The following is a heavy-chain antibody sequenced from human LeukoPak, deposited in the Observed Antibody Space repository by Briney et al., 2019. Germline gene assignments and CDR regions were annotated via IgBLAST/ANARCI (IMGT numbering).Heavy chain of an antibody. CDR2: ISGSGGST. D-gene: IGHD3-10*01. V-gene: IGHV3-23*01. J-gene: IGHJ4*02. Sequence: GGSLRLSCAASGFTFSSYAMSWVRQAPGKGLEWVSAISGSGGSTYYADSVKGRFTISRDNSKNTLYVQMNSLRAEDTAVYYCATAITMVRGVISPFDYWGQGTLVTVSS. CDR3: ATAITMVRGVISPFDY. CDR1: GFTFSSYA.